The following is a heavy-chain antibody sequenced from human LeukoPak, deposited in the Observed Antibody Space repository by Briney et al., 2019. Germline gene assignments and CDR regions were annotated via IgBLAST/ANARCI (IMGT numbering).Heavy chain of an antibody. Sequence: SKTLSLTCTFSDVSISSYYWSWIRQPPGEGLEWIGYIYYSGSTNYNPSLKSRVTISVDTSKNQFSLKLSSVTAADTAVYYCARDGPPDIWTCTYYGMDFWGKGTTVTVSS. V-gene: IGHV4-59*01. D-gene: IGHD3-9*01. CDR3: ARDGPPDIWTCTYYGMDF. CDR1: DVSISSYY. CDR2: IYYSGST. J-gene: IGHJ6*04.